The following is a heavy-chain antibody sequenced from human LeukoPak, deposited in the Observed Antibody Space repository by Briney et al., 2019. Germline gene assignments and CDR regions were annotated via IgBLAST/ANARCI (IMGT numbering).Heavy chain of an antibody. V-gene: IGHV3-23*01. J-gene: IGHJ4*02. CDR1: GFTFSSYP. CDR2: IAISGDTT. Sequence: GGSLRLSCAASGFTFSSYPLSWVRQAPGKGLEWVSAIAISGDTTYYADSVKGRFTISRDNSKNTPYLQMNSLRAEDTAIYYCAKDRTTMWGQGTLVTVSS. CDR3: AKDRTTM. D-gene: IGHD4/OR15-4a*01.